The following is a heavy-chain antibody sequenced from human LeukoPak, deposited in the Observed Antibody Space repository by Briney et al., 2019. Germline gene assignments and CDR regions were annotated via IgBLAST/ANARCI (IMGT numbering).Heavy chain of an antibody. J-gene: IGHJ4*02. D-gene: IGHD3-10*01. CDR1: GFTFSSYE. CDR3: SISAYGSGSYLYYFDY. V-gene: IGHV3-48*03. Sequence: GGSLRLSCAASGFTFSSYEMNWVRQAPGKGLEWVSYISSSGSTTYYADSVKGRFTISRDNAKNSLYLQMNSLRAKDTAVYYCSISAYGSGSYLYYFDYWGQGTLVTVSS. CDR2: ISSSGSTT.